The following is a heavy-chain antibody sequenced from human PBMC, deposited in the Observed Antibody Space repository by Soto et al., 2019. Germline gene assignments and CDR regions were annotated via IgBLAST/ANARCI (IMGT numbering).Heavy chain of an antibody. CDR2: INHSGST. V-gene: IGHV4-34*01. CDR1: GGSFSGYY. J-gene: IGHJ4*02. CDR3: AREAPPVAYCSGGSCYLHYFDD. D-gene: IGHD2-15*01. Sequence: SETLSLTCAVYGGSFSGYYWSWIRQPPGKGLEWIGEINHSGSTNYNPSLKSRVTISVDTSKNQFSLKLSSVTAADTAVYYCAREAPPVAYCSGGSCYLHYFDDWGQGTLGTVS.